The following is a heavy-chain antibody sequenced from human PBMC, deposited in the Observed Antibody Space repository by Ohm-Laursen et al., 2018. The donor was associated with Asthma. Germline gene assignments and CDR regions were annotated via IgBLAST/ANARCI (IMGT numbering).Heavy chain of an antibody. CDR2: ISYDGSNK. J-gene: IGHJ4*02. CDR1: GFTFSSYG. V-gene: IGHV3-30*03. D-gene: IGHD3-16*02. Sequence: SLRLSCAASGFTFSSYGMHWVRQAPGKGLEWVAVISYDGSNKYYADSVKGRFTISRDNSKNTLYLQMNSLRAEDTAVYYCARDSLEFAVILLFDYWGQGTLVTVSS. CDR3: ARDSLEFAVILLFDY.